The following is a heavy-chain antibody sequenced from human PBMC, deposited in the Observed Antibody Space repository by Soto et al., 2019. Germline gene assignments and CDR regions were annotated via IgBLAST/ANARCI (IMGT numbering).Heavy chain of an antibody. CDR1: GYSFAGYW. J-gene: IGHJ4*02. Sequence: PGESLKISCKGSGYSFAGYWITWVRQKPGKGLEWMGRIDPSDSQTYYSPSFRGHVTISVTKSITTVFLQWSSLRASDTAMYYCARQIYDADTGPHFKYDFDGWGQGTSVTVVS. D-gene: IGHD5-18*01. CDR3: ARQIYDADTGPHFKYDFDG. V-gene: IGHV5-10-1*01. CDR2: IDPSDSQT.